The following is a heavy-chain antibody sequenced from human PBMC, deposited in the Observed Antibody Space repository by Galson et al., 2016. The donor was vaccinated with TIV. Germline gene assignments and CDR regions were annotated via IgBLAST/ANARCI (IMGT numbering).Heavy chain of an antibody. V-gene: IGHV1-69*06. D-gene: IGHD5-18*01. CDR3: ATDRNTAFDTYHYYYGMDV. Sequence: SVKVSCQASGGTFSSYVFNWVRLAPGQGLEWMGGIIPLFRTTNYAQKFQGRVTITADKSTNTAYMELNSLKYGDTAVYYCATDRNTAFDTYHYYYGMDVWGQGTTVIVSS. CDR1: GGTFSSYV. CDR2: IIPLFRTT. J-gene: IGHJ6*02.